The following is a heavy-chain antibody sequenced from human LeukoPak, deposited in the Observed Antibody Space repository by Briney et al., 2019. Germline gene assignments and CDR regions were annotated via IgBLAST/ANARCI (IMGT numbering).Heavy chain of an antibody. V-gene: IGHV3-21*01. Sequence: PGGSLRLSCAASGFTFSSYSMNWVRQAPGKGLEWVSSISSSSSYIYYADSVKGRFTISRDNAKNSLYLQMNSLRAEDTAVYYCARYDILTGPIGDYYYMDVWGKGTTVTVSS. D-gene: IGHD3-9*01. CDR2: ISSSSSYI. CDR1: GFTFSSYS. CDR3: ARYDILTGPIGDYYYMDV. J-gene: IGHJ6*03.